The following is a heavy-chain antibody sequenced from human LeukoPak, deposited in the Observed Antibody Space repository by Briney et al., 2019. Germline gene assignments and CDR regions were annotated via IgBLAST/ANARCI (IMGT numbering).Heavy chain of an antibody. V-gene: IGHV3-20*04. CDR1: GFSFSTNW. CDR3: ATHSYYYGSGSYPHYLDY. D-gene: IGHD3-10*01. Sequence: GSLRLSCXASGFSFSTNWMHWVRQAPGKGLEWVSGINWNGETTGYVDSVKGRFTISRDNAKNSLYLQMNSLRAEDTALYYCATHSYYYGSGSYPHYLDYWGQGTLVTVSS. J-gene: IGHJ4*02. CDR2: INWNGETT.